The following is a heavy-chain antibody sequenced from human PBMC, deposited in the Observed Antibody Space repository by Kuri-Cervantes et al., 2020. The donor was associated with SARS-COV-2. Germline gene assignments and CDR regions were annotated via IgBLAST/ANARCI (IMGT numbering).Heavy chain of an antibody. J-gene: IGHJ4*02. V-gene: IGHV3-23*01. CDR1: GFTFSDYY. CDR3: AKDYWGRAFDY. CDR2: ISGSGGST. Sequence: GESLKISCAASGFTFSDYYMSWIRQAPGRGLEWVSAISGSGGSTYYADSVKGRFTISRDNSKNTLYLQMNSLRAEDTAVYYCAKDYWGRAFDYWGQGTLVTVSS. D-gene: IGHD2-21*01.